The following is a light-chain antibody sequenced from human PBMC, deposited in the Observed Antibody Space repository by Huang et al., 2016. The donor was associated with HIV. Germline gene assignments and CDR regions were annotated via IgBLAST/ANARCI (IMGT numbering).Light chain of an antibody. CDR2: SAS. J-gene: IGKJ1*01. CDR3: QQLNTYPPT. V-gene: IGKV1-9*01. CDR1: QYIASY. Sequence: IQVTQSPSSLSASVGDRVTITCRTSQYIASYLAWYQQIPGKAPKLLIYSASTLQSGVPSRCSGSGSGTDFTLTISRLQPEDFATYYCQQLNTYPPTFGQGTKVQI.